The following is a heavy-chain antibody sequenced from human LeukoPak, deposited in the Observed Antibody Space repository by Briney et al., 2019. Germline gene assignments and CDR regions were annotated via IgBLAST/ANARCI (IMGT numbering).Heavy chain of an antibody. CDR3: ARGLYDSSGPPRRFDY. D-gene: IGHD3-22*01. J-gene: IGHJ4*02. Sequence: GGSLRLSCAASGFTFSSYAMHWVRQAPGKGLEWVAVISYDGSNKYYADSVKGRFTISRDNSKNTLYLQMNSLRAEDTAVYYCARGLYDSSGPPRRFDYWGQGTLVTVSS. V-gene: IGHV3-30-3*01. CDR2: ISYDGSNK. CDR1: GFTFSSYA.